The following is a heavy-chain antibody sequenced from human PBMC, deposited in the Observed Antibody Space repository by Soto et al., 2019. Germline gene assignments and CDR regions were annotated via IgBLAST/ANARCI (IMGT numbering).Heavy chain of an antibody. CDR3: AGGVGDIVVVVAAHDQNAFDI. CDR1: GFTFSSYG. J-gene: IGHJ3*02. Sequence: GGSLRLSCAASGFTFSSYGMHWVRQAPGKGLEWVAVIWYDGSNKYYADSVKGRFTISRDNSKNTLYLQMNSLRAEDTAVYYCAGGVGDIVVVVAAHDQNAFDIWGQGTMVTVSS. V-gene: IGHV3-33*01. CDR2: IWYDGSNK. D-gene: IGHD2-15*01.